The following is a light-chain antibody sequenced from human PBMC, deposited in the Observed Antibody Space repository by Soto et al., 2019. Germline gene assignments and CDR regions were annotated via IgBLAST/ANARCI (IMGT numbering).Light chain of an antibody. CDR1: QNIDTF. CDR2: DAS. Sequence: DIVLTQSPGTLSLSPGERASLSCRASQNIDTFLAWYQQKPGQAPRLLMYDASHRATGIPARFSGSGSGTDFTLTITSLEPEDVAVYYCQKYNIAPWTFGQGTKVEIK. V-gene: IGKV3-11*01. J-gene: IGKJ1*01. CDR3: QKYNIAPWT.